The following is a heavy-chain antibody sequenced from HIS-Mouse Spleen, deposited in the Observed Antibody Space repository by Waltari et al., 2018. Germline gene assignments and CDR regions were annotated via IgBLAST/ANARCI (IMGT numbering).Heavy chain of an antibody. J-gene: IGHJ6*02. CDR1: GSPFTSYD. CDR3: ARGSSSGSYWYYYYGMDV. CDR2: MNPNSGNT. D-gene: IGHD1-26*01. Sequence: QVQLVQSGAEVTKPGASVKVSCQASGSPFTSYDINWVPPSTGQGLEWMGWMNPNSGNTGYAQKFQGRVTMTRNTSISTAYMELSSLRSEDTAVYYCARGSSSGSYWYYYYGMDVWGRGTLVTVSS. V-gene: IGHV1-8*01.